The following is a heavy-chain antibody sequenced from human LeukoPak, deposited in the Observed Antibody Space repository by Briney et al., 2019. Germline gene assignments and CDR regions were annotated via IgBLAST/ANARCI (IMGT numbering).Heavy chain of an antibody. CDR1: GGSISSYY. CDR3: ASEKATYQLLPRRWFDP. CDR2: IYYSGST. Sequence: SETLSLTCTVSGGSISSYYWSWIRQPPGKGLEWIGYIYYSGSTNYNPSLKSRVTMSVDTSKNQFSLKLSSVTAADTAVYYCASEKATYQLLPRRWFDPWGQGTLVTVSS. D-gene: IGHD2-2*01. J-gene: IGHJ5*02. V-gene: IGHV4-59*12.